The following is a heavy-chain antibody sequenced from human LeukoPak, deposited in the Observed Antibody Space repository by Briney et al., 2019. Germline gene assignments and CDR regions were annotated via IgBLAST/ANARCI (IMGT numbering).Heavy chain of an antibody. CDR1: GGSISGYF. J-gene: IGHJ4*02. V-gene: IGHV4-4*07. Sequence: SETLSLTCTVSGGSISGYFWSWIRQPAGKGLEWIGRIYATGTTNYNPSLKSRVTMSVDTSKNQFSLNLTSVTAADTAVYYCARDAMSRTADYWGQGTLVTVSS. CDR3: ARDAMSRTADY. CDR2: IYATGTT. D-gene: IGHD2-2*01.